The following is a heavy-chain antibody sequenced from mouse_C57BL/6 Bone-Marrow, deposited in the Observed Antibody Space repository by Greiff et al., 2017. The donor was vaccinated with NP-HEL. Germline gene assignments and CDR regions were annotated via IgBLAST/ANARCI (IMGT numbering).Heavy chain of an antibody. V-gene: IGHV1-74*01. J-gene: IGHJ2*01. CDR2: IYPSDGDT. CDR1: GYTFTSYW. D-gene: IGHD2-3*01. CDR3: APEGYYEGY. Sequence: QVQLQQPGAELVKPGASVKVSCKASGYTFTSYWMHWVKQRPGQGLEWIGRIYPSDGDTNYNQKFKGKATLTVDKSSSTAYMQLSSLTSEDSSVCSCAPEGYYEGYWGQGTTLTVSS.